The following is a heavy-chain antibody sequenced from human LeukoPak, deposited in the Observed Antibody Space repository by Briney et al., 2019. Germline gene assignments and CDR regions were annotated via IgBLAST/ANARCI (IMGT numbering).Heavy chain of an antibody. D-gene: IGHD5-12*01. Sequence: GGSLRLSCAASGFTFSSYDVHWVRQPTGKGLEWVSGIGTAGDTYYPDSVKGRFTIPRENDKNSLYLQMNSLRAEDTAVYYCARDKYSGYDLDYWGQGTLVTVSS. J-gene: IGHJ4*02. CDR3: ARDKYSGYDLDY. CDR1: GFTFSSYD. CDR2: IGTAGDT. V-gene: IGHV3-13*01.